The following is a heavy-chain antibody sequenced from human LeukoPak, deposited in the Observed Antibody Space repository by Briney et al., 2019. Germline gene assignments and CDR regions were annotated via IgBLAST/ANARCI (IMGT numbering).Heavy chain of an antibody. V-gene: IGHV4-59*13. Sequence: KSSETLSLTCSVSGGSINSGYWSWIRQPPGKGLEWIGLLYPSGSTNYNPSLKSRVTISVDTSRTQFSLKRSSVTAADTAVYYCASGHYPFEYWGQGTLVTVSS. D-gene: IGHD1-26*01. J-gene: IGHJ4*02. CDR2: LYPSGST. CDR1: GGSINSGY. CDR3: ASGHYPFEY.